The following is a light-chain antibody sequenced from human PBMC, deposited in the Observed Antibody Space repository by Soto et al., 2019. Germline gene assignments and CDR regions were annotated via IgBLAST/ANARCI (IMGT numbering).Light chain of an antibody. CDR1: SSDVGGYNY. J-gene: IGLJ2*01. V-gene: IGLV2-14*01. Sequence: QSALTQPASVSGSPGQSITISCTGTSSDVGGYNYVSWYQQHPGKAPKLMIXXXXXXXXXXXXXXXGSKSGNTASLTISGXXXXXXXXXXCSSYTSSSTLLFGGGTKLTVL. CDR2: XXX. CDR3: SSYTSSSTLL.